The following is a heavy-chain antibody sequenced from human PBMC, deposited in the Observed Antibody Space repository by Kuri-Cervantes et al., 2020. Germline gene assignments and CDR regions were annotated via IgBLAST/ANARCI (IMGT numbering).Heavy chain of an antibody. CDR2: IYWNDDK. Sequence: SGPTLVKPTQTLTLTCTFSGFSLSTSGVGVGWIRQPPGKALEWLALIYWNDDKRYSPSLKNRLTITKDTSKNQVVLTMTNMDPVDTGTYYCEHRPSLRLPEGDYERWGQGTLVTVSS. V-gene: IGHV2-5*01. CDR3: EHRPSLRLPEGDYER. J-gene: IGHJ4*02. D-gene: IGHD4-17*01. CDR1: GFSLSTSGVG.